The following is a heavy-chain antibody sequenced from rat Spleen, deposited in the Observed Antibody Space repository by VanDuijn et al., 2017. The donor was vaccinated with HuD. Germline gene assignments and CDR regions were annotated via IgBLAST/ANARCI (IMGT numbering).Heavy chain of an antibody. V-gene: IGHV5-17*01. CDR3: SRGYVMDA. Sequence: EVQLVESDGGLVQPGRSLKLSCAASGFTFSDFFMAWVRQAPTKGLEWVANIDYDGGNTYYRDSVKGRFIISRDNAKNTQYLQMDSLRSEDTATYYCSRGYVMDAWGQGASVTVSS. CDR2: IDYDGGNT. CDR1: GFTFSDFF. J-gene: IGHJ4*01.